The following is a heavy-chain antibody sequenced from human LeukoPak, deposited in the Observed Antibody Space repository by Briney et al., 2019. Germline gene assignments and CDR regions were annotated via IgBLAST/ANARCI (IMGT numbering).Heavy chain of an antibody. Sequence: GESLKISCKGSGYTFTNSWIGWVRQMPGKGLEWMGVIYPGDSHTRYSPSFQGQVTMSADKSISTAFLQWSSLKASDTAIYYCARGQPFDYWGQGTLVTVSS. CDR2: IYPGDSHT. J-gene: IGHJ4*02. D-gene: IGHD5-12*01. CDR1: GYTFTNSW. CDR3: ARGQPFDY. V-gene: IGHV5-51*01.